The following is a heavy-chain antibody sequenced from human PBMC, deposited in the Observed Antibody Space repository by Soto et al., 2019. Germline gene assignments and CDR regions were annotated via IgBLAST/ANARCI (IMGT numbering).Heavy chain of an antibody. CDR2: INHSGST. CDR1: GGSFSGYY. CDR3: ARAYSSSWYLSGSRDY. D-gene: IGHD6-13*01. J-gene: IGHJ4*02. Sequence: QVQLQQWGAGLLKPSETLSLTCAVYGGSFSGYYWSWIRQPPGKGLEWIGEINHSGSTNYNPSLKSRVTISVDTSKNRFSLKLSSVTAADTAVYYCARAYSSSWYLSGSRDYWGQGTLVTVSS. V-gene: IGHV4-34*01.